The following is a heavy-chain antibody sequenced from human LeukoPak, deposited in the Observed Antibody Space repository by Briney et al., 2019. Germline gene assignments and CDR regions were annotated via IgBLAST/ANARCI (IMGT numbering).Heavy chain of an antibody. J-gene: IGHJ6*03. CDR3: ARDWRVVPAATVDDYYYYMDV. D-gene: IGHD2-2*01. Sequence: KPSETQSLTCTVSGGSISSYYWSWIRQPPGKGLEWIGYIYYSGSTNYNPSLKSRVTISVDTSKNQFSLKLSSVTAADTAVYYCARDWRVVPAATVDDYYYYMDVWGKGTTVTVSS. CDR1: GGSISSYY. V-gene: IGHV4-59*01. CDR2: IYYSGST.